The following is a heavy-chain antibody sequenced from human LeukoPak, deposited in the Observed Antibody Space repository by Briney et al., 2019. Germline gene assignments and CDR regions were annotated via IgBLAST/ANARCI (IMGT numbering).Heavy chain of an antibody. CDR2: IIPIFGTA. J-gene: IGHJ5*02. CDR3: ARDLPYCSGGSCYHHNWFDP. V-gene: IGHV1-69*05. D-gene: IGHD2-15*01. CDR1: GGTFSSYA. Sequence: GASVKVSCKASGGTFSSYAISWVRQAPGQGLEWMGRIIPIFGTANYAQKFQGRVTITTDESTSTAYMELSSLRSEDTAVYYCARDLPYCSGGSCYHHNWFDPWGQGTLVTVSS.